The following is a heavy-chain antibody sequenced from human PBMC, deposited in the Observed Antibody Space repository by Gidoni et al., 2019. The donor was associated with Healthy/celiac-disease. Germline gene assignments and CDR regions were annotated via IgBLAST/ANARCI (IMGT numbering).Heavy chain of an antibody. Sequence: EVQLVESGGGLVQPGGSLKLSCAASGFTFSGSAMHWVRQASGKGLEWVGRIRSKANSYATAYAASVKGRFTISRDDSKNTAYLQMNSLKTEDTAVYYCTRQEQQLDNYYYYGMDVWGQGTTVTVSS. V-gene: IGHV3-73*02. CDR1: GFTFSGSA. J-gene: IGHJ6*02. CDR3: TRQEQQLDNYYYYGMDV. CDR2: IRSKANSYAT. D-gene: IGHD6-13*01.